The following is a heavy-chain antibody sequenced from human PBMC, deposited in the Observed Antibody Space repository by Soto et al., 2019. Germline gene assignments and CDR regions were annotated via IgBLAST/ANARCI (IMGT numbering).Heavy chain of an antibody. J-gene: IGHJ6*02. CDR2: ISYDGSNK. V-gene: IGHV3-30-3*01. CDR1: VFTFISYA. Sequence: GWSLRLSCAASVFTFISYAMHWVRQAPGKGLEWVAVISYDGSNKYYADSVKGRFTISRDNSKNTLYLQMNSLRAEDTAVYYCASHQYSSSWYPYYYYYYGMDVWGQGTTVTVSS. D-gene: IGHD6-13*01. CDR3: ASHQYSSSWYPYYYYYYGMDV.